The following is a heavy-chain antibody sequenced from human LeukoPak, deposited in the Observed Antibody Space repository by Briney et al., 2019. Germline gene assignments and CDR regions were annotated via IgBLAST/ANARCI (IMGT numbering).Heavy chain of an antibody. CDR3: ARQPKSCAPGIFITGKACWFDS. CDR2: IYYSGTT. V-gene: IGHV4-39*01. J-gene: IGHJ5*01. Sequence: SETLSLTCSVSDGSISSGYYYWAWIRQPPGKGPEWIGSIYYSGTTYPNSSLKSRVTISVDTSKNQFSLKLSSVTAADTAVYYCARQPKSCAPGIFITGKACWFDSWGQGTLVTASP. CDR1: DGSISSGYYY. D-gene: IGHD3-10*01.